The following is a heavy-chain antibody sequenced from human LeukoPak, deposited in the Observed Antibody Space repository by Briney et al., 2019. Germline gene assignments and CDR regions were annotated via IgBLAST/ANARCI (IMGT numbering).Heavy chain of an antibody. V-gene: IGHV4-30-2*01. CDR3: ARGRGSGYRLYYFDY. Sequence: PSETLSLTCAVSGSAISSGGYSWSWIRQPPGKGLEWIGYIYHSGSTNYNPSLKSRVTISVDTSKNQFSLKLSSVTAADTAVYYCARGRGSGYRLYYFDYWGQRTLVTVSS. D-gene: IGHD3-22*01. J-gene: IGHJ4*02. CDR1: GSAISSGGYS. CDR2: IYHSGST.